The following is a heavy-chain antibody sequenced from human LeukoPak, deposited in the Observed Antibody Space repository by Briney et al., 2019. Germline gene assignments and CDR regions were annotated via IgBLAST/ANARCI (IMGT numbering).Heavy chain of an antibody. J-gene: IGHJ6*02. D-gene: IGHD2-15*01. V-gene: IGHV3-30*18. Sequence: PGGSLRLSCAASGITFSSSGMHWVRQAPGKGLEWVAVISYDGSNKYYADSVKGRFTISRDNSKNTLYLQMNSLRAEDTAVYYCAKDLRRGYCSGGSCYYGMDVWGQGTTVTVSS. CDR1: GITFSSSG. CDR2: ISYDGSNK. CDR3: AKDLRRGYCSGGSCYYGMDV.